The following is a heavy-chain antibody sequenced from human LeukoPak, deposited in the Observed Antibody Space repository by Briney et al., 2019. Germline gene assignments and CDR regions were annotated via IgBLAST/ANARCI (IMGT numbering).Heavy chain of an antibody. J-gene: IGHJ4*02. D-gene: IGHD4-17*01. V-gene: IGHV3-23*01. Sequence: GGSLRLSCAASGFTFSSYAMSWVRQAPGKGLEWVSAISGSGGSTYYADSVKGRFIISRDNSKNTLYLQMNSLRAEDTAVYYCAKDLFKYGDRTYYFDYWGQGTLVTVSS. CDR2: ISGSGGST. CDR1: GFTFSSYA. CDR3: AKDLFKYGDRTYYFDY.